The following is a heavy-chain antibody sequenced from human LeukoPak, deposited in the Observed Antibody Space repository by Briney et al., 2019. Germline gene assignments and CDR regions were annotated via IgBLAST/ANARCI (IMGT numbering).Heavy chain of an antibody. CDR1: GYTFTGYY. V-gene: IGHV1-2*02. CDR2: INPNSGGT. D-gene: IGHD5-12*01. CDR3: AREAVDIVATGLDY. Sequence: ASVKVSCKASGYTFTGYYMHWVRQAPGQGLEWMGWINPNSGGTNYAQKFQGRVTMTRDTSISTAYMELSRLRSDDTAVYYCAREAVDIVATGLDYWGQGTLVTVSS. J-gene: IGHJ4*02.